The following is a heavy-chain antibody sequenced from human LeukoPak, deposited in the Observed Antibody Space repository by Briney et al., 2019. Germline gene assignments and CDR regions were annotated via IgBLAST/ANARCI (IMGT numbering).Heavy chain of an antibody. V-gene: IGHV3-48*02. CDR3: AKSYSVTGTFPALDY. D-gene: IGHD6-19*01. CDR2: ISSGGKSI. CDR1: GFTFSSYN. J-gene: IGHJ4*02. Sequence: PGGSLRLSCAASGFTFSSYNMNWVRQAPGKGLEWVSYISSGGKSIYYAESVQGRFTISRDNAQNSLYLQMNSLRDEDTAVYYCAKSYSVTGTFPALDYWGQGTLVTVSS.